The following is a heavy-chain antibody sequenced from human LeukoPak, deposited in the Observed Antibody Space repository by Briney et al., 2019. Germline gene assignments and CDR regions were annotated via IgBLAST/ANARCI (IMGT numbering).Heavy chain of an antibody. CDR2: ISGSGGST. D-gene: IGHD3-9*01. CDR3: ASRGRFDILTGYDY. J-gene: IGHJ4*02. CDR1: GFTFSSYA. Sequence: GGSLRLSCAASGFTFSSYAMSWVRQAPGKGLEWVSAISGSGGSTYYADSVKGRFTISRDNSKNTLYLQMNSLRAEDTAVYYCASRGRFDILTGYDYWGQGTLVTVSS. V-gene: IGHV3-23*01.